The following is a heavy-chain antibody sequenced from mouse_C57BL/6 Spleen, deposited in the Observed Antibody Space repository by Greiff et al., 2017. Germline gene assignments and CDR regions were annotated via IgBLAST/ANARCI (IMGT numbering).Heavy chain of an antibody. V-gene: IGHV1-42*01. CDR3: ARYGHDGGYYAMDD. CDR2: INPSTGGT. J-gene: IGHJ4*01. D-gene: IGHD2-2*01. CDR1: GYSFTGYY. Sequence: EVQLQQSGPELVKPGASVKISCKASGYSFTGYYMNWVKQSPEKSLEWIGEINPSTGGTTYNQKFKAKATLTVDKSSSTAYMQLKSLTSEDSAVYYCARYGHDGGYYAMDDWGQGTSVTVSS.